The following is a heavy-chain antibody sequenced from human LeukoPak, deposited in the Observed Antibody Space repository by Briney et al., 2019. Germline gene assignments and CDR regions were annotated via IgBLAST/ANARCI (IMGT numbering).Heavy chain of an antibody. CDR3: ARKDYGSGSYHYFDY. J-gene: IGHJ4*02. V-gene: IGHV1-18*01. Sequence: GASVKVSCKASGYTFTSYGISWVRQAPGQGLEWMGWISAYNGNTNYAQKLQGRVTMTTDTSTSTAYMELRSLRSDDTAVYYCARKDYGSGSYHYFDYWGQGTLVTVSS. CDR2: ISAYNGNT. CDR1: GYTFTSYG. D-gene: IGHD3-10*01.